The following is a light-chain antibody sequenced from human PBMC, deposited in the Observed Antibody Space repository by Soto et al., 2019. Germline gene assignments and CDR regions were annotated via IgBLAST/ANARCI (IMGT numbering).Light chain of an antibody. J-gene: IGKJ1*01. V-gene: IGKV3-20*01. CDR1: QSVSSNY. Sequence: EIVLTQSPGTLSLSPGERATLSCRASQSVSSNYLAWYQQKPGQAPRLLIFGASSRASGIPDRFSGSGSGTDFTLTIDRLEPEDFAVYYCQQYGRSPATFGQGTKVEIK. CDR3: QQYGRSPAT. CDR2: GAS.